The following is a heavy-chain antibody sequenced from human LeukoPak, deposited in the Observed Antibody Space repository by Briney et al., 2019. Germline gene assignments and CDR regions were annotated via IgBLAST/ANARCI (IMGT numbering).Heavy chain of an antibody. J-gene: IGHJ6*01. D-gene: IGHD3-10*01. CDR3: ATGSITMIRGTVYFYYGLDV. CDR2: ISGYNGNT. CDR1: GYTFTSYG. Sequence: ASVKVSCKASGYTFTSYGITWVRQAPGEGLECMGWISGYNGNTNYAQKFQGRVTMTTDTSTTTAHMELRSLRSDDTAVYYCATGSITMIRGTVYFYYGLDVWGQGTTVTVSS. V-gene: IGHV1-18*01.